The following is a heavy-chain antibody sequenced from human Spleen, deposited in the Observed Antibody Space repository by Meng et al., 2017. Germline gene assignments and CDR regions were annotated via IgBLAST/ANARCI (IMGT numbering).Heavy chain of an antibody. V-gene: IGHV1-69*06. CDR2: IIPIFGTA. CDR3: ARDRLPLGYVGSSIFDY. D-gene: IGHD6-6*01. J-gene: IGHJ4*02. CDR1: GGTFSSYA. Sequence: VKVSCKASGGTFSSYAISWVRQAPGQGLEWMGGIIPIFGTANYAQKFQGRVTITADKSTSTAYMELSSLRSEDTAVYYCARDRLPLGYVGSSIFDYWGQGTLVTVSS.